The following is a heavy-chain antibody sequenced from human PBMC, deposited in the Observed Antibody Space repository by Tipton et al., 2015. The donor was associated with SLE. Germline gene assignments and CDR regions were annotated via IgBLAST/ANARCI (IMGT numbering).Heavy chain of an antibody. CDR2: IRYDGSNK. J-gene: IGHJ4*02. Sequence: SLRLSCAASGFTFSSYGMHWVRQAPGKGLEWVAFIRYDGSNKYYADSVKGRFTISRDNSKNTLYLQMNSLRAEDTAVYYCAKDRNQLVWGYFDYWGQGTLVTVSS. V-gene: IGHV3-30*02. CDR1: GFTFSSYG. CDR3: AKDRNQLVWGYFDY. D-gene: IGHD2-2*01.